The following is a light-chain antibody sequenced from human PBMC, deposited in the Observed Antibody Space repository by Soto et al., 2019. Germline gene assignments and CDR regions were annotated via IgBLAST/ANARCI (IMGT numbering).Light chain of an antibody. V-gene: IGKV1-39*01. CDR3: QQSYSTPYT. CDR1: QNISSH. CDR2: AAS. J-gene: IGKJ2*01. Sequence: DIQMTQSPYSLSASVGDRVTITCRASQNISSHLNWYQQKPGKVPKLLIYAASRLQSGVPSRFSGSGSGTDFTLTISSLQPEDFATYYCQQSYSTPYTFGQGPKLEMK.